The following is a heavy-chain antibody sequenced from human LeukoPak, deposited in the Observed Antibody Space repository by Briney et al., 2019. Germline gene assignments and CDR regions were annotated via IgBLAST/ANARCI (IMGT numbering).Heavy chain of an antibody. J-gene: IGHJ3*02. CDR3: VRDHIYAFDI. Sequence: QAWGSLRLSCAASGFNFSDYPMNWVRQAPGKGLEWISNIRTNIENTMFYADSVKGRFTISRDDAKNSLSLQMNSLRDEDTAVYYCVRDHIYAFDIWGRGTTVTVSS. CDR1: GFNFSDYP. CDR2: IRTNIENTM. D-gene: IGHD2-21*01. V-gene: IGHV3-48*02.